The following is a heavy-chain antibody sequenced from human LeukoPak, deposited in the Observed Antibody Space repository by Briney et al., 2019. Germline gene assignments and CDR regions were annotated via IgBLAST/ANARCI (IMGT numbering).Heavy chain of an antibody. V-gene: IGHV1-2*02. CDR2: INPNSGGT. CDR3: ASSIKYYYDSSGYYYFDP. D-gene: IGHD3-22*01. Sequence: GASVKVSCQASGYTFTGYYMHWVRQAPGQGLEWMGWINPNSGGTNYAQKFQGRVTMTRDTSISTAYMELSRLRSDDTAVYYCASSIKYYYDSSGYYYFDPWGQGTLVTVSS. J-gene: IGHJ5*02. CDR1: GYTFTGYY.